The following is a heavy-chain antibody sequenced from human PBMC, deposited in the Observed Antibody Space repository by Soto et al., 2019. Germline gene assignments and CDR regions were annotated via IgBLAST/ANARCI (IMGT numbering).Heavy chain of an antibody. CDR1: GGSITSRDYY. J-gene: IGHJ5*02. D-gene: IGHD3-22*01. V-gene: IGHV4-39*01. CDR2: IYYTGSA. Sequence: KPSETLSLTCTVSGGSITSRDYYWGWIRQPPGKGLEWIGNIYYTGSAYYNPSLKSRVTISVDTSKSQFSLKLSSVTAADTAAYYCARQVPLNYYDSRGSWVSWGQGTLVTVSS. CDR3: ARQVPLNYYDSRGSWVS.